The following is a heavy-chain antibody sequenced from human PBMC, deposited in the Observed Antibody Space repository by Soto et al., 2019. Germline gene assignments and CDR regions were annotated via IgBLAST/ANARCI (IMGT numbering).Heavy chain of an antibody. CDR3: ASHMVRGVPFGY. CDR2: IYFRGST. V-gene: IGHV4-59*08. Sequence: QVQLVESGPGLVKPSETLSLTCTVSGGSISSYYWSWIRQPPGKGLEWIGYIYFRGSTNYNPSLKSRVTISVDTSKNQFSLKLSSVTAADTAVYYCASHMVRGVPFGYWGQGTLVTVSS. CDR1: GGSISSYY. J-gene: IGHJ4*02. D-gene: IGHD3-10*01.